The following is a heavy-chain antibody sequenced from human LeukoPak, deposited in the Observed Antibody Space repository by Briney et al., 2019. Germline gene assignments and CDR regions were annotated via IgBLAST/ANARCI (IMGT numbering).Heavy chain of an antibody. J-gene: IGHJ4*02. CDR2: IDYSGST. CDR1: GGSISRSNYY. D-gene: IGHD2-15*01. CDR3: ARQIVVVADFDY. V-gene: IGHV4-39*01. Sequence: PSETLSLTCTVSGGSISRSNYYWGWIRQPPGKGLEWIGSIDYSGSTYSNPSLESRVTISVDTSKNQFSLKLSSVTAADTAVYFCARQIVVVADFDYWGQGTLVTVSS.